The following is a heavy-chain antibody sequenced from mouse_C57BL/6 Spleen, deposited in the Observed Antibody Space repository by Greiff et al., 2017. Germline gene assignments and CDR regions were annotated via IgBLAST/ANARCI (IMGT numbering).Heavy chain of an antibody. V-gene: IGHV1-59*01. CDR1: GYTFTSYW. CDR2: IDPSDSYT. D-gene: IGHD1-1*01. CDR3: ARTRLTTVALDY. Sequence: QVQLKQPGAELVRPGTSVKLSCKASGYTFTSYWMHWVKQRPGQGLEWIGVIDPSDSYTNYNQKFKGKATLTVDTSSSTAYMQLSSLTSEDSAVYYCARTRLTTVALDYWGQGTTLTVSS. J-gene: IGHJ2*01.